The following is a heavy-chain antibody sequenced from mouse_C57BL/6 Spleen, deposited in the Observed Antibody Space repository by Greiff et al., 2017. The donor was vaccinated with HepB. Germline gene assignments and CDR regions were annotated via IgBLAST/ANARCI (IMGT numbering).Heavy chain of an antibody. V-gene: IGHV1-53*01. CDR1: GYTFTSYW. D-gene: IGHD1-1*01. Sequence: QVQLQQPGTELVKPGASVKLSCKASGYTFTSYWMHWVKQRPGQGLEWIGNINPSNGGTNYNEKFKSKATLTVDKSSSTAYMQLSSLTSEDSAVYYCARDYGSSYENWWYFDVWGTGTTVTVSS. CDR3: ARDYGSSYENWWYFDV. J-gene: IGHJ1*03. CDR2: INPSNGGT.